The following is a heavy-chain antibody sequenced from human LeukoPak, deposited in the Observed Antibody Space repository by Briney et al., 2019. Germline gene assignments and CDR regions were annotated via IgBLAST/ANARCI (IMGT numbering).Heavy chain of an antibody. CDR1: GFTFSNFA. D-gene: IGHD1-26*01. Sequence: GGSLRLSCSASGFTFSNFAMSWVRQAPGKGLEWVSAISGSGGSTYYADSVKGRFTISRDNSKNTLHLQMNSLRAEDTAVYYCAKDGGGSYSYFDYWGQGTLVTVSS. V-gene: IGHV3-23*01. J-gene: IGHJ4*02. CDR3: AKDGGGSYSYFDY. CDR2: ISGSGGST.